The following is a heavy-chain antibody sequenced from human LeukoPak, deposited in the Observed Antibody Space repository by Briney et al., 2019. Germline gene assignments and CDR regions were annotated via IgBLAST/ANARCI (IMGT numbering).Heavy chain of an antibody. CDR2: ISYDGSNK. V-gene: IGHV3-30-3*01. CDR3: ARERPGIAAAGTFDY. J-gene: IGHJ4*02. D-gene: IGHD6-13*01. CDR1: GFTFSSYA. Sequence: GGSLRLSCAASGFTFSSYAMHWVRQAPGKGLEWVAVISYDGSNKYYADSVKGRFTISRDNSKNTLYPQMNSLRAEDTAVYYCARERPGIAAAGTFDYWGQGTLVTVSS.